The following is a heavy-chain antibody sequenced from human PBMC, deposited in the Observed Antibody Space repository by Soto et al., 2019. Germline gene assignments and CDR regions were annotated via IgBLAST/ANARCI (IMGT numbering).Heavy chain of an antibody. Sequence: PGGSLRLSCAASGFTFSSYSLNWVRQAPGKGLEWVANIKEDGSEKYYVDSVKGRFTISRDNNKNSLFLRMGSLRAEDTAVYYCVRDVSDYVAFDIWGQGTMVTVSS. V-gene: IGHV3-7*01. CDR3: VRDVSDYVAFDI. J-gene: IGHJ3*02. CDR1: GFTFSSYS. CDR2: IKEDGSEK. D-gene: IGHD4-17*01.